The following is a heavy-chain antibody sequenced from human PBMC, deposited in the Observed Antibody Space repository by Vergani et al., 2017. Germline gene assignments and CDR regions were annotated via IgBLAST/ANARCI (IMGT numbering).Heavy chain of an antibody. CDR2: IYYSGST. Sequence: QVQLQESGPGLVKPSETLSLTCTVSGGSISSYYWSWIRQPPGKGLEWIGYIYYSGSTNYNPSLKSRVTISVDTSKNQFSLKLSSVTAAETAVYYCARATGTRGGDYWGQGTLVTVSS. D-gene: IGHD1-1*01. V-gene: IGHV4-59*01. CDR3: ARATGTRGGDY. CDR1: GGSISSYY. J-gene: IGHJ4*02.